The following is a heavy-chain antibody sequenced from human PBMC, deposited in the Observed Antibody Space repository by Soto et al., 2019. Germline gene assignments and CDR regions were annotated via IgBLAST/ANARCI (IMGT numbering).Heavy chain of an antibody. J-gene: IGHJ5*02. V-gene: IGHV1-69*06. CDR1: GGTFSSYA. Sequence: QVQLVQSGAEVKKPGSSVKVSCKASGGTFSSYAISWVRQAPGQGLEWMGGIIPIFGTANYAQKFQGRVTITADKSTSTAYMELSSLRSEDTAVYYCARGNTMVRGVLYWFDPWGQGTLVTVSS. CDR2: IIPIFGTA. CDR3: ARGNTMVRGVLYWFDP. D-gene: IGHD3-10*01.